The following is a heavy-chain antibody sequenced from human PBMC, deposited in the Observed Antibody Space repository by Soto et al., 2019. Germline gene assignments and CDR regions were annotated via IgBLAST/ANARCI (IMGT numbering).Heavy chain of an antibody. J-gene: IGHJ6*03. D-gene: IGHD3-10*01. V-gene: IGHV1-8*01. CDR1: GYTFTSYD. CDR3: ARGGELAYYYYYYMDV. Sequence: ASVKVSCKASGYTFTSYDINWVRQATGQGLEWMGWMNPNSGNTGYAQKFQGRVTMTRNTSISTAYMELSSLRSEDTAVYYCARGGELAYYYYYYMDVWGKGTKVTVYS. CDR2: MNPNSGNT.